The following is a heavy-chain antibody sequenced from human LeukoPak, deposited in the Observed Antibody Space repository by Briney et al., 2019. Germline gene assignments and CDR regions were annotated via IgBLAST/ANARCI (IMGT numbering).Heavy chain of an antibody. CDR2: ISWNGAHI. J-gene: IGHJ3*02. CDR3: AKGRGSSSSRAFDI. CDR1: GFYFDNYA. Sequence: GGSLRLSCAASGFYFDNYAIHWVRQTPGKGLEWVSGISWNGAHIGYVDSVKGRFTISRDSARKSVYLEMNSLRLEDTALYYCAKGRGSSSSRAFDIWGQGTMVTVSS. D-gene: IGHD6-6*01. V-gene: IGHV3-9*01.